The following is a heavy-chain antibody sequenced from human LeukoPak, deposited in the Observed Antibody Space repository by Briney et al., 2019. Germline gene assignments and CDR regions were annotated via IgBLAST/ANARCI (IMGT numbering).Heavy chain of an antibody. D-gene: IGHD3-10*01. CDR1: GGSISSGGYY. V-gene: IGHV4-31*03. CDR3: ASVPLLWFGEPPGALDY. Sequence: SETLSLTCTVSGGSISSGGYYWSWIRQHPGKGLEWIGYIYYSGSTYYNPSLKSRVTISVDTSKNQFSLKLSSVTAADTAVYYCASVPLLWFGEPPGALDYWGQGTLVTVSS. J-gene: IGHJ4*02. CDR2: IYYSGST.